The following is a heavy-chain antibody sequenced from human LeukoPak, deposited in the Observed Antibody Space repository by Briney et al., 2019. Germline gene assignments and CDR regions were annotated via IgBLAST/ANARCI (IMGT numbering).Heavy chain of an antibody. J-gene: IGHJ4*02. CDR1: GFTFSSYA. V-gene: IGHV3-30*04. D-gene: IGHD6-19*01. CDR2: ISYDGSNK. CDR3: ARDLGWLDC. Sequence: PGGSLRLSCAASGFTFSSYAMHWVRQAPGKGLEWVAVISYDGSNKYYADSVKGRFTISRDNSKNTLYLQMNSLRAEDTAVYYCARDLGWLDCWGQGTLVTVSS.